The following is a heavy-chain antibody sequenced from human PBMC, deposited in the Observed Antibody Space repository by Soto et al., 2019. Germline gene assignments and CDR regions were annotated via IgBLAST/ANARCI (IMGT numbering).Heavy chain of an antibody. J-gene: IGHJ4*02. CDR2: ISGSGGST. D-gene: IGHD6-19*01. CDR1: GFTFSSYA. CDR3: ANQKQWLVAY. Sequence: EVQLLESGGGLVQPGGSLRLSCAASGFTFSSYAKSWVRQAPGKGLEGVSAISGSGGSTYYADSVKGRFTISRDNSKNTLYLQMNSLRAEDTAVYYCANQKQWLVAYWGQGTLVTVSS. V-gene: IGHV3-23*01.